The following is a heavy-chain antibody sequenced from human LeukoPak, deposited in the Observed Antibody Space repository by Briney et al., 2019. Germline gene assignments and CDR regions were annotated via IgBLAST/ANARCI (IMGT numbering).Heavy chain of an antibody. V-gene: IGHV3-7*01. J-gene: IGHJ4*02. CDR3: ARVYSSSWYRDYYFDY. D-gene: IGHD6-13*01. Sequence: GGSLRLSCAASGFTFSSYWMSWVRQAPGKGLEWVANIKQDGSEKYYVDSVKGRFTISRDNAKNSLYLQMNSLRAEDTAVYYCARVYSSSWYRDYYFDYWGQGTLVTVSS. CDR2: IKQDGSEK. CDR1: GFTFSSYW.